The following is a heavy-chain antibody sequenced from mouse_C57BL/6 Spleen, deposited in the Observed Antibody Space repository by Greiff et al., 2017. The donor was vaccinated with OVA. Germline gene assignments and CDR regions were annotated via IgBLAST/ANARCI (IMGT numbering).Heavy chain of an antibody. D-gene: IGHD1-1*01. CDR2: IYPGSGHT. Sequence: QVHVKQSGAELVRPGASVKLSCKASGYTFTDYYINWVKQRPGQGLEWIAKIYPGSGHTYYNEKFKGKATLTAEKSSSTAYMQLSSLTSEDSAVDFGVRWGYYGSSEGFAYWGQGTLVTVSA. CDR3: VRWGYYGSSEGFAY. J-gene: IGHJ3*01. CDR1: GYTFTDYY. V-gene: IGHV1-76*01.